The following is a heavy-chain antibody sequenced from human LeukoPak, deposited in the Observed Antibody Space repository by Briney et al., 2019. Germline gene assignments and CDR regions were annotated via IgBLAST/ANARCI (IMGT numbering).Heavy chain of an antibody. CDR1: GFTFSSYG. D-gene: IGHD6-19*01. J-gene: IGHJ3*02. V-gene: IGHV3-7*03. Sequence: GGSLRLSCAASGFTFSSYGMHWVRQAPGKGLEWVANIKQDGSEKYYVDSVKGRFTISRDNAKNSLYLQMNSLRAEDTALYYCARDIVLIAVAVRGSFDIWGQGTMVTVSS. CDR3: ARDIVLIAVAVRGSFDI. CDR2: IKQDGSEK.